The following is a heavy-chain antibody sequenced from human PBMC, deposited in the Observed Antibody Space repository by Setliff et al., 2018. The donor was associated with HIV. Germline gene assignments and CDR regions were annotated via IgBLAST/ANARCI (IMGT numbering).Heavy chain of an antibody. V-gene: IGHV1-3*01. CDR3: ARDDGGYNYAEAFDV. CDR2: INVGNGNT. D-gene: IGHD3-16*01. J-gene: IGHJ3*01. Sequence: ASVKVSCKASGYTFTSYVMQWVRQAPGQRLEWMGWINVGNGNTKYSEKFQGRVTITRDTSESTAYMELRSLRSDDTAVYYCARDDGGYNYAEAFDVWGQGTMVTVSS. CDR1: GYTFTSYV.